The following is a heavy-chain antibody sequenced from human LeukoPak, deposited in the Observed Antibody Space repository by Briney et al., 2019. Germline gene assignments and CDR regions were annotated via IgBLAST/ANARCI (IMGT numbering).Heavy chain of an antibody. CDR3: ARERTVAGLFDY. D-gene: IGHD6-19*01. CDR2: IYSGGRT. CDR1: GFTISSKY. J-gene: IGHJ4*02. Sequence: GGSLRLSCAASGFTISSKYMSWIRQAPAKGLEWVSVIYSGGRTYYADSVKGRFTISRDNSKNTLYLQMNSLRSEDTAVYYCARERTVAGLFDYWGQGTLVTVSS. V-gene: IGHV3-66*01.